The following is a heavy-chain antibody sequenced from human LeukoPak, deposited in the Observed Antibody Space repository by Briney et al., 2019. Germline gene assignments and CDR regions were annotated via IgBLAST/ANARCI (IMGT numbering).Heavy chain of an antibody. J-gene: IGHJ4*02. V-gene: IGHV3-30*18. CDR1: GFTFRSYG. Sequence: GGSLRLSCAASGFTFRSYGMHWVRQAPGKGLEWVAVISYEGSNKYYADSVKGRFTISGDNSKNTLYLQMNSLRAEDTALYYCAKDAGIAAYTPDYWGQGTLVTVSS. CDR3: AKDAGIAAYTPDY. D-gene: IGHD6-13*01. CDR2: ISYEGSNK.